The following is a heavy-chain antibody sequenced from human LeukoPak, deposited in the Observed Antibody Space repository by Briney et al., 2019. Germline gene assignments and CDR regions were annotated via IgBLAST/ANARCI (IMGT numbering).Heavy chain of an antibody. CDR1: GGSISSYY. CDR3: ARAVSIPHYERWLQLGFDY. Sequence: PSETLSLTCTVSGGSISSYYWSWIRQPPGKGLEWIGYIYYSGSTNYNPSLKSRVTISVDTSKNQFSLKLSSVTAADTAVYYCARAVSIPHYERWLQLGFDYWGQGTLVTVSS. J-gene: IGHJ4*02. V-gene: IGHV4-59*01. D-gene: IGHD5-24*01. CDR2: IYYSGST.